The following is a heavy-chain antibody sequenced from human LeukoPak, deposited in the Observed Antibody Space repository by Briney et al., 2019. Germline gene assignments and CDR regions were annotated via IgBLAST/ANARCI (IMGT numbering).Heavy chain of an antibody. Sequence: GGSLRLSCAASGFIFSNYGMNWVRQAPGKGLEWVANMKQDGSEKDHVDSVEGRFTISRDNAKNLLYLQMNSLRAEDTAVYYCARVYSSSSGKNAFDIWGQGTRVTVSS. J-gene: IGHJ3*02. CDR3: ARVYSSSSGKNAFDI. CDR1: GFIFSNYG. CDR2: MKQDGSEK. D-gene: IGHD6-6*01. V-gene: IGHV3-7*03.